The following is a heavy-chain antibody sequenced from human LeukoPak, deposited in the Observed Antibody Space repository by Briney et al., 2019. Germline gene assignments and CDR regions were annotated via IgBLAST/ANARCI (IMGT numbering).Heavy chain of an antibody. CDR2: INSDGSST. J-gene: IGHJ4*02. Sequence: GGSLRLSCATSGFTFSVYWMHWVRQAPGKGLMSVSRINSDGSSTSYVDSVRGRFTISRDTVKNSLYLQMNSLRAEDMALYYCARGDWLDYWGQGTLVTVSS. CDR3: ARGDWLDY. V-gene: IGHV3-74*01. D-gene: IGHD3-9*01. CDR1: GFTFSVYW.